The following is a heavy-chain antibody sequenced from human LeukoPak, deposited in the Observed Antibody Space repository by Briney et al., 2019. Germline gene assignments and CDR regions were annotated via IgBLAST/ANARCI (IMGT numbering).Heavy chain of an antibody. Sequence: GGSLRLSCAASEFTFVRYAMNWVRQAPGKGLESVSYISSSSAKIDYAESVRARLHISRDNSKNSLYLQMDSLRAEDTAVYYGAREPSYASSWYHYMDVWGKGTTVTVSS. CDR2: ISSSSAKI. J-gene: IGHJ6*03. V-gene: IGHV3-48*03. CDR3: AREPSYASSWYHYMDV. D-gene: IGHD6-13*01. CDR1: EFTFVRYA.